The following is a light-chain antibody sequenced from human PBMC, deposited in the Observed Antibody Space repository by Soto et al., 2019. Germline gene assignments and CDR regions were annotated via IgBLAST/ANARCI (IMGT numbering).Light chain of an antibody. CDR3: QHRNNWPLT. CDR2: DAS. Sequence: EIVSTQSPATLSLSPGEVATLSCRASQSVSSYLAWYQQKPGQAPRLLIYDASNRATGIPARFSGSGSGTDFTLTISSLEPEDFAVYYCQHRNNWPLTFGGGTKVDIK. J-gene: IGKJ4*01. V-gene: IGKV3-11*01. CDR1: QSVSSY.